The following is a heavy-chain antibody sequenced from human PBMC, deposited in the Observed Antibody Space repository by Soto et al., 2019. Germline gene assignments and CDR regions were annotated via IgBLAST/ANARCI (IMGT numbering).Heavy chain of an antibody. D-gene: IGHD1-1*01. CDR2: ISDDGSTA. V-gene: IGHV3-74*01. J-gene: IGHJ4*02. CDR3: ARGPRVSSTGTGAH. Sequence: SCKASGYTFSAYWMHWVRQVPGKGLTWVSRISDDGSTATYADSVKGRFVISRDNAKNSLYLEMNTLRVDDSGLYYCARGPRVSSTGTGAHWGRGTLVTVSS. CDR1: GYTFSAYW.